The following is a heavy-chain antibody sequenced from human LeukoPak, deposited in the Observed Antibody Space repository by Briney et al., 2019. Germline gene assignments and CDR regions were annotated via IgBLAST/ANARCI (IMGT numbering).Heavy chain of an antibody. D-gene: IGHD1-26*01. Sequence: SETLSLTCTVSGGSISSYYWSWIRQPPGKGLEWIWYIYYSGSTNYNPSLKSRVTISVDTSKNQFSLKLSSVTAADTAVYYCARVRVTSYYYYGMDVWGQGTTVTVSS. V-gene: IGHV4-59*01. CDR2: IYYSGST. CDR3: ARVRVTSYYYYGMDV. J-gene: IGHJ6*02. CDR1: GGSISSYY.